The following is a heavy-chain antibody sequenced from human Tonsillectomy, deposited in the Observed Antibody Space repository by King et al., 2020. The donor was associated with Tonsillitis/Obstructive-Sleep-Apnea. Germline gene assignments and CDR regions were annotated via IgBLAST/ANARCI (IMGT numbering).Heavy chain of an antibody. Sequence: VTLKESGPALVKPTQTLTLTCTFSGFSLTTSGMSVSWIRQPPGKALEWLARIDWDDDKYYSTSLKTRLTISKDTSKNQVVLTVTNMDPVDTATYYCARIRADYSNRCYYFYYMDVWGRGNTVTVSS. J-gene: IGHJ6*03. V-gene: IGHV2-70*11. CDR2: IDWDDDK. CDR1: GFSLTTSGMS. CDR3: ARIRADYSNRCYYFYYMDV. D-gene: IGHD4-11*01.